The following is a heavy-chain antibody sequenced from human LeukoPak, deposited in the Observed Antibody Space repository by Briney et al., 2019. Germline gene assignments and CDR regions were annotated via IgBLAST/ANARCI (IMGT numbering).Heavy chain of an antibody. CDR2: MNPNSGNT. V-gene: IGHV1-8*03. D-gene: IGHD2-2*01. Sequence: ASVKVSCKASGYTFTSYDINWVRQATGQGLEWMGWMNPNSGNTGYAQKFQGRVTITRNTSISTAYMELSSLRSEDTAVYYCARGGYCSSTSCYEKVGFDPXXQGTLVTVSS. CDR3: ARGGYCSSTSCYEKVGFDP. CDR1: GYTFTSYD. J-gene: IGHJ5*02.